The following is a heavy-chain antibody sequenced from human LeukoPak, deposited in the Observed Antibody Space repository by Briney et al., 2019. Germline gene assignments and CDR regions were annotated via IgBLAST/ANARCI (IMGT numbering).Heavy chain of an antibody. V-gene: IGHV1-69*13. CDR1: GGTFSSYA. J-gene: IGHJ6*02. D-gene: IGHD2-2*01. CDR2: IIPIFGTA. Sequence: SVKVSCKASGGTFSSYAISWVRQAPGQGLEWMGGIIPIFGTANYAQKFQGRVTITADESTSTAYMELSSLRSEDTAVYYCARGFDCSSTSCPFITGTLFQDYYYYGMDVWGQGTTVTVSS. CDR3: ARGFDCSSTSCPFITGTLFQDYYYYGMDV.